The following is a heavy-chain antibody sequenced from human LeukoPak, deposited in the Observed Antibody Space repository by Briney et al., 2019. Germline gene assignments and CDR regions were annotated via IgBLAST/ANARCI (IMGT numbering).Heavy chain of an antibody. D-gene: IGHD1-14*01. Sequence: GGSLRLSCAASGFTFINAWTSWVRQAPGKGLEWVGRIKSKADGGTANYAAPVKARFIISRDDSKNTLYLQMNNLKIEDTAVYYCTTDTGGFWGQGTLVTASS. CDR2: IKSKADGGTA. J-gene: IGHJ4*02. CDR1: GFTFINAW. CDR3: TTDTGGF. V-gene: IGHV3-15*01.